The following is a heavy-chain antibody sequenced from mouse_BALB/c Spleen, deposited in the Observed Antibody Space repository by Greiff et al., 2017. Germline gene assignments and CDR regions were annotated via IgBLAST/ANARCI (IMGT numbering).Heavy chain of an antibody. V-gene: IGHV14-4*02. D-gene: IGHD1-1*01. J-gene: IGHJ3*01. CDR2: IDPENGDT. Sequence: VQLQQSGAELVRSGASVKLSCTASGFNIKDYYMHWVKQRPEQGLEWIGWIDPENGDTEYAPKFQGKATMTADTSSNTAYMQLSSLTSEDSAVYYCARGGTTAWFAYWGQGTLVTVSA. CDR3: ARGGTTAWFAY. CDR1: GFNIKDYY.